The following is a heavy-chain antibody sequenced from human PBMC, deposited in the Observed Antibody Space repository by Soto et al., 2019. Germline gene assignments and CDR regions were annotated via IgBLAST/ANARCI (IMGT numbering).Heavy chain of an antibody. D-gene: IGHD2-2*01. CDR3: ARDGCSSTSCYGGGDY. CDR1: GYTFTSYA. V-gene: IGHV1-3*01. J-gene: IGHJ4*02. Sequence: ASVKVSCKASGYTFTSYAMHWLRQAPGQRLEWMGWINAGNGNTKYSQKFQGRVTITRDTSASTAYMELSSLRSEDTAVYYCARDGCSSTSCYGGGDYWGQGTLVTVSS. CDR2: INAGNGNT.